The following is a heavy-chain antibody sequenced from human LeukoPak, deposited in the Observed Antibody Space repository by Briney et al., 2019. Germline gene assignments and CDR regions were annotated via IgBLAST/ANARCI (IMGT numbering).Heavy chain of an antibody. CDR1: GGTFSSYA. CDR2: IIPILGIA. Sequence: SVKVSCTASGGTFSSYAISWVRQAPGQRLEWMGGIIPILGIANYAQKFQGRVTITADKSTSTAYMELSSLRSEDTAVYYCAREPTPRGWSSLGWFDPWGQGTLVTVSS. CDR3: AREPTPRGWSSLGWFDP. J-gene: IGHJ5*02. V-gene: IGHV1-69*10. D-gene: IGHD6-19*01.